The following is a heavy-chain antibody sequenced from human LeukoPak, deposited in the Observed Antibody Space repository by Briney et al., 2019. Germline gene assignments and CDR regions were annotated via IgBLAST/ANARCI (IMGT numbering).Heavy chain of an antibody. V-gene: IGHV3-53*01. CDR1: GFSFSGHW. CDR3: ARGGRGSAAVVAPRSFDI. CDR2: TYTGGNS. D-gene: IGHD3-22*01. J-gene: IGHJ3*02. Sequence: GGSLRLSCTASGFSFSGHWMHWARQLPGKGLEWVSVTYTGGNSYYAGSVQGRFIISRDISKNTLYLQMNNLRAEDSALYYCARGGRGSAAVVAPRSFDIWGQGTMVTVSS.